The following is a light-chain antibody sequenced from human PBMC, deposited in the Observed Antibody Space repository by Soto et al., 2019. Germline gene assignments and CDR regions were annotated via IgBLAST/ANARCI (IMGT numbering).Light chain of an antibody. J-gene: IGKJ1*01. CDR2: GAS. V-gene: IGKV3-20*01. Sequence: EIMLTQSPGTLSLSPGERATLFCRASQSVSNNYLAWYQQKPGQAPRLLIYGASNRATGIPDRFSGSGSGTDFTLTISRLEPEDFAVYYCQQYGSSGTFGQGTKVEIK. CDR3: QQYGSSGT. CDR1: QSVSNNY.